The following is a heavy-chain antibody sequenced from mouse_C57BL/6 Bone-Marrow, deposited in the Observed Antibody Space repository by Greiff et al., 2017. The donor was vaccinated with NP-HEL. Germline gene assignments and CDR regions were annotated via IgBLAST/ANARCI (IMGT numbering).Heavy chain of an antibody. CDR1: GYTFTSYW. V-gene: IGHV1-55*01. D-gene: IGHD2-5*01. CDR2: IYPGSGST. Sequence: QVQLKQSGAELVKPGASVKMSCKASGYTFTSYWITWVKQRPGQGLEWIGDIYPGSGSTNYNEKFKSKATLTVDTSSSTAYMQLSSLTSEDSAVYYCARRDSNPYYYAMDYWGQGTSVTVSS. J-gene: IGHJ4*01. CDR3: ARRDSNPYYYAMDY.